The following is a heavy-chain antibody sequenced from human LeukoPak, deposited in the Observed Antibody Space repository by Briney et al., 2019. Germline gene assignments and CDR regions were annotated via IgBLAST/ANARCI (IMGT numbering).Heavy chain of an antibody. Sequence: PGRSLRLSCAASGFTFDDYAMHWVRHAPGKGLEWVSGISWNSGSIGYADSVKGRFTISRDNAKNSLYLQMNSLRAEDTAVYYCARSPGGYVRGAYFDYWGQGTLVTVSS. J-gene: IGHJ4*02. CDR1: GFTFDDYA. CDR2: ISWNSGSI. V-gene: IGHV3-9*01. CDR3: ARSPGGYVRGAYFDY. D-gene: IGHD5-12*01.